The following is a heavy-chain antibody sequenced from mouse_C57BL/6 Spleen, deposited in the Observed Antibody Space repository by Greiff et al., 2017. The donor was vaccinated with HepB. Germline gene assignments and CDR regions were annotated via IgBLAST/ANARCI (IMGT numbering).Heavy chain of an antibody. CDR2: IYPGDGDT. J-gene: IGHJ1*03. V-gene: IGHV1-82*01. CDR3: ARWDYYGSSYVWYFDV. CDR1: GYAFSSSW. Sequence: VQLQQSGPELVKPGASVKISCKASGYAFSSSWMNWVKQRPGKGLEWIGRIYPGDGDTNYNGKFKGKATLTADKSSSTAYMQLSSLTSEDSAVYCCARWDYYGSSYVWYFDVWGTGTTVTVSS. D-gene: IGHD1-1*01.